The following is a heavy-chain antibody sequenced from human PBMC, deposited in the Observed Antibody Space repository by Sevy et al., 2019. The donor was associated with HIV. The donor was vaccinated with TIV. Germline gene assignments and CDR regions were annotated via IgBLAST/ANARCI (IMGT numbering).Heavy chain of an antibody. CDR3: ARDYS. V-gene: IGHV3-7*01. J-gene: IGHJ4*02. CDR2: IKQDGSEK. Sequence: GGSLRLSCAASGFTFSSYWMTWVRQAPGKGLEWVATIKQDGSEKYYVDSVKGRFTISRDNVKNSVHLQMSSLRVEHTAMYYCARDYSWGQGTQVTVSS. CDR1: GFTFSSYW.